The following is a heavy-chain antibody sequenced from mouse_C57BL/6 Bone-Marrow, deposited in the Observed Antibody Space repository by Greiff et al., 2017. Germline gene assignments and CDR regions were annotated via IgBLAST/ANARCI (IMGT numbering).Heavy chain of an antibody. CDR3: ARFVNGFLYYFDY. CDR1: GYTFTDYY. V-gene: IGHV1-19*01. J-gene: IGHJ2*01. Sequence: SGPVLVKPGASVKMSCKASGYTFTDYYMNWVKQSHGKSLEWIGVINPYNGGTSYNQKFKGKATLTVDKSSSTAYMELNSLTSEDSAVYYCARFVNGFLYYFDYWGQGTTLTVSS. CDR2: INPYNGGT. D-gene: IGHD2-2*01.